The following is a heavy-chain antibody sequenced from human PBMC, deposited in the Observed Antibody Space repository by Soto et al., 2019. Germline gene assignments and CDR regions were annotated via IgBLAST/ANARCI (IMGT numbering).Heavy chain of an antibody. CDR2: ISSNSAYI. Sequence: GGSLRLSCAASGFTFRSFTMNWVRQAPGKGLEWVSTISSNSAYIYYTDALRGRFTISRDNAKNSLHLQMNSLRAEDTAVYYYTRDASRDSSARGWFDPWGPGTLVTVSS. J-gene: IGHJ5*02. CDR3: TRDASRDSSARGWFDP. D-gene: IGHD6-13*01. V-gene: IGHV3-21*01. CDR1: GFTFRSFT.